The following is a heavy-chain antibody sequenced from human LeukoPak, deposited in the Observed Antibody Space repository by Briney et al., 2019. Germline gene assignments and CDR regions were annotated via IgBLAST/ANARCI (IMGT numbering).Heavy chain of an antibody. CDR2: IYFSGTV. V-gene: IGHV4-39*07. Sequence: SETLSLTCSVSGGSLPDKTYFWGWIRQPPGKGLEWIGNIYFSGTVYYNPSLKSRVAISGDTYRNQFYLKLSSVTAADTAIYYCVREHDGLHRWFDPWGQGTLVTVSS. CDR1: GGSLPDKTYF. J-gene: IGHJ5*02. CDR3: VREHDGLHRWFDP. D-gene: IGHD5-24*01.